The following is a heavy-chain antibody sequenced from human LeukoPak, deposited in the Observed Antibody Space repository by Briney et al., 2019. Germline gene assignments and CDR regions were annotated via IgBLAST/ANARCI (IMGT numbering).Heavy chain of an antibody. D-gene: IGHD2-15*01. CDR2: ISSSSSTI. Sequence: TGGSLRLSCAASGFTFSSYSMNWVRQAPGKGLEWVSYISSSSSTIYYADSVKGRFTISRDNAKNSLYLQMNSLRAEDTAVYYCARESYCSGGSCADYWGQGTLVTVSS. CDR1: GFTFSSYS. J-gene: IGHJ4*02. CDR3: ARESYCSGGSCADY. V-gene: IGHV3-48*04.